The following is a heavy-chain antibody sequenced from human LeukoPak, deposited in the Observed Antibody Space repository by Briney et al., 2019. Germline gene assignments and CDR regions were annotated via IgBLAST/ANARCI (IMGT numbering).Heavy chain of an antibody. CDR1: GYTFTGYY. V-gene: IGHV1-2*02. J-gene: IGHJ4*02. Sequence: ASVKVSCKASGYTFTGYYMHWVRQAPGQGLEWMGWINPNSGVTNYAQKFQGRVTMTRDTSISTAYMELSRLRSDDTAVYYCARDHRAYTAMVTRFDYWGQGTLVSVSS. D-gene: IGHD5-18*01. CDR3: ARDHRAYTAMVTRFDY. CDR2: INPNSGVT.